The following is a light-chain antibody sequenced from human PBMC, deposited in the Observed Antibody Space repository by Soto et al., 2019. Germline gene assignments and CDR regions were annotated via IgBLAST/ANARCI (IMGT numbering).Light chain of an antibody. V-gene: IGLV2-14*01. CDR1: SSDVGSYNY. Sequence: QSALTQPASVSGSPGQSITISCTGTSSDVGSYNYVSWYQQHPGKAPKLMIFDVSTRPSGVSNRFSGSKSGNTASLTISGLQAEDEADYYCSSYTSSSTLLYVFGTGTKLTVL. J-gene: IGLJ1*01. CDR2: DVS. CDR3: SSYTSSSTLLYV.